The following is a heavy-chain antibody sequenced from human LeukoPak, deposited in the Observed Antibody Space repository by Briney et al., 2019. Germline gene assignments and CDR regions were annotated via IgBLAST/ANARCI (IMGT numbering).Heavy chain of an antibody. D-gene: IGHD3-10*01. J-gene: IGHJ2*01. Sequence: SETLSLTCAVYGGSFSGYYWSWIRQPPGKGLEWIGEINHSGSTNYNPSLKSRVTISVDTSKNQFSLKLSSVTAADTAVYYCARGPGYGRRRYLDLWGRGTLVTVSS. CDR1: GGSFSGYY. CDR2: INHSGST. V-gene: IGHV4-34*01. CDR3: ARGPGYGRRRYLDL.